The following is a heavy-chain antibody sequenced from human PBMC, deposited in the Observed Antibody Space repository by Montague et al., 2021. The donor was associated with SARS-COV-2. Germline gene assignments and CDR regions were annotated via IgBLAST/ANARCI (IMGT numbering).Heavy chain of an antibody. V-gene: IGHV4-34*01. D-gene: IGHD2-15*01. Sequence: SETLSLTCAVHGGSFSGYYWNWIRQRPGKGLEWIGEINHGGSTNYNPSLKNRLTISADTSKNQFSLKLTSVAATDTAVYYCARLRDGVVPSPILGIGPYFTYYAMDVWGKGTTVTVS. CDR2: INHGGST. CDR1: GGSFSGYY. J-gene: IGHJ6*01. CDR3: ARLRDGVVPSPILGIGPYFTYYAMDV.